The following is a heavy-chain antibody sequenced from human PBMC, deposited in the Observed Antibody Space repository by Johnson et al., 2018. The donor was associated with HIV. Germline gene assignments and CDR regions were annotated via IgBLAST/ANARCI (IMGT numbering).Heavy chain of an antibody. Sequence: QVQLVESGGGVVQPGRSLGLSCAASGFSFSSYAMHWVRQAPGKGLEWVASLSYDGSTKDYADSVKGRFTISRDISKNLLYLQMNSLRAEDTAVYYCARASSIAARGAEAVDIWGQGTMVTVSS. CDR2: LSYDGSTK. D-gene: IGHD6-6*01. CDR1: GFSFSSYA. J-gene: IGHJ3*02. V-gene: IGHV3-30*04. CDR3: ARASSIAARGAEAVDI.